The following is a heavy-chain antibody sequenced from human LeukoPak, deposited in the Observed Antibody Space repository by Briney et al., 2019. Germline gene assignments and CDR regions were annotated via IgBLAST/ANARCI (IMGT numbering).Heavy chain of an antibody. Sequence: GGSLRLSCAASGFTFSSYGMHWVRQALGKGLEWVAVIWYDGSNKYYADSVKGRFTISRDNSKNTLYLQMNSLRAEDTAVYYCAKGLRYYSIDYWGQGTLVTVSS. CDR3: AKGLRYYSIDY. CDR1: GFTFSSYG. V-gene: IGHV3-33*06. J-gene: IGHJ4*02. D-gene: IGHD3-16*01. CDR2: IWYDGSNK.